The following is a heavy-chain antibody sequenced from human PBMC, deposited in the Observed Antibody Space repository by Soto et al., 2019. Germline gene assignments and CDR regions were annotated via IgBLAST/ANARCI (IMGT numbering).Heavy chain of an antibody. CDR1: GFTLSSYA. CDR3: AKDYNYYDSSGYHTTFDY. D-gene: IGHD3-22*01. Sequence: EVQLLESGGGVVQPGGSLRLSCAASGFTLSSYAMSWVRQAPGKGLEWVSAISGSGGSTYYADSVKGRFTISRDNSKNTLYLQMNSLRAEDTAVYYCAKDYNYYDSSGYHTTFDYWGQGTLVTVSS. J-gene: IGHJ4*02. CDR2: ISGSGGST. V-gene: IGHV3-23*01.